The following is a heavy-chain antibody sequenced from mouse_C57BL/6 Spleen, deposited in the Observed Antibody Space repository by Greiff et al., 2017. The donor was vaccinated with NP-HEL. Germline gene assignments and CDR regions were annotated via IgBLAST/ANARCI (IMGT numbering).Heavy chain of an antibody. J-gene: IGHJ4*01. D-gene: IGHD2-5*01. CDR1: GYTFTSYW. V-gene: IGHV1-50*01. CDR3: ARFSYYSNDDGAMDY. CDR2: IDPSDSYT. Sequence: QVQLQQPGAELVKPGASVKLSCKASGYTFTSYWMQWVKQRPGQGLEWIGEIDPSDSYTNYNQKFKGKATLTVDTSSSTAYMQLSSLTSEDSAVYYCARFSYYSNDDGAMDYWGQGTSVTVSS.